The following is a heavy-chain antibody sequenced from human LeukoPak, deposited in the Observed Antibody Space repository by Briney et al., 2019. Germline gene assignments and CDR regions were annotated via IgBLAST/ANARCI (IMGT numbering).Heavy chain of an antibody. V-gene: IGHV3-23*01. CDR1: GFTFSNYA. CDR3: ARAKPKNMVRGLIMRRESRYYFDY. CDR2: ISRGTATT. Sequence: GGSLRLSCAASGFTFSNYAMSWVRQAPGKGLEWVSTISRGTATTYYADSVKGRFTISRDNSKSTLYIQMNSLRAEDTAVYYCARAKPKNMVRGLIMRRESRYYFDYWGQGTLVTVSS. D-gene: IGHD3-10*01. J-gene: IGHJ4*02.